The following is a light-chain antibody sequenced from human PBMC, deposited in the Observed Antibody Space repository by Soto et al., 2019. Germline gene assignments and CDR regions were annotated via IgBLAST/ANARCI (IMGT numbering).Light chain of an antibody. CDR2: VAS. J-gene: IGKJ1*01. Sequence: EIVMTRSPATLSVSPGERATLSCKASQSIGTYLAWYQQKPGQAPRILIYVASTRATGVPARFSGGGSGTEFTLTINSLQSEDFAIYHCQQYDNLPPWTFGQGTKVEIK. CDR3: QQYDNLPPWT. CDR1: QSIGTY. V-gene: IGKV3-15*01.